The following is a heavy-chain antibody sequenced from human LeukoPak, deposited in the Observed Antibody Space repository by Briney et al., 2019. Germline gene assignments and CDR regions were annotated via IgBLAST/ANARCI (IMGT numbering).Heavy chain of an antibody. D-gene: IGHD3-10*01. CDR1: GFTFSGYA. V-gene: IGHV3-30-3*01. CDR2: ISYDGSNE. J-gene: IGHJ4*02. CDR3: ARGIRGVIFYYFDY. Sequence: GRSLRLSCAASGFTFSGYAMHWVRQAPGKGLEWVAVISYDGSNEYYADSVKGRFTISRDNSKNTLYLQMNSLSVEDTAVYYCARGIRGVIFYYFDYWGQGTLVTVSS.